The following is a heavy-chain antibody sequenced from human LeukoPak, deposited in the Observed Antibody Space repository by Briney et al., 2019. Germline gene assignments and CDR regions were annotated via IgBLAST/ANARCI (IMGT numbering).Heavy chain of an antibody. CDR1: GGSFSGYY. V-gene: IGHV4-34*01. Sequence: PSETLSLTCAVYGGSFSGYYWSWIRQPPGKGLEWIGEINHSGSTNYNPSLKSRVTISVDTSKNQFSLKLSSVTAADTAVYYCARGPSYYHYYMDVWGKGTTVTVSS. CDR2: INHSGST. CDR3: ARGPSYYHYYMDV. J-gene: IGHJ6*03.